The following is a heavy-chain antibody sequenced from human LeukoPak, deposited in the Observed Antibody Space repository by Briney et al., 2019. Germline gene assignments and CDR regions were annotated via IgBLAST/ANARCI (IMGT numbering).Heavy chain of an antibody. D-gene: IGHD4-17*01. J-gene: IGHJ4*02. CDR1: GGSFRGYY. CDR3: ARGRYGDYERYFDY. Sequence: PSETLSLTCAVYGGSFRGYYWSWIRQPPGKGLEWIGEINHSGSTNYNPSLKSRVTISVDTSKIQFSLKLSSVTAADTAVYSCARGRYGDYERYFDYWGQGTLVTVSS. CDR2: INHSGST. V-gene: IGHV4-34*01.